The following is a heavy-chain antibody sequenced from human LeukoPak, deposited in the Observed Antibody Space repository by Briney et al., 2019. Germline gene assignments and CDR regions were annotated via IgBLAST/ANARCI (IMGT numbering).Heavy chain of an antibody. CDR3: ARDGVHYGSGSYIDY. V-gene: IGHV3-30-3*01. CDR2: ISYDGSNK. CDR1: GFTFSSYA. D-gene: IGHD3-10*01. J-gene: IGHJ4*02. Sequence: GGSLRLSCAASGFTFSSYAMHWVRQAPGKGLEWVAVISYDGSNKYYADSVKGRFTISRDSSKNTLYLQMNSLRAEDTAVYYCARDGVHYGSGSYIDYWGQGTLVTVSS.